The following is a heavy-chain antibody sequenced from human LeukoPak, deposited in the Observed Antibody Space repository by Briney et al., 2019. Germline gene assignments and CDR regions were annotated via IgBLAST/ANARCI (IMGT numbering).Heavy chain of an antibody. V-gene: IGHV3-23*01. Sequence: GGSPRLSCAASGFTFSNYAMNWVRQAPGKGLEWVSSISNSGDRTYYADSVKGLFTISRDNSKNTLYLQMDSLRVEDTAVYYCARDRAEYDILTGLAYWGQGTLVTVSS. CDR1: GFTFSNYA. CDR3: ARDRAEYDILTGLAY. D-gene: IGHD3-9*01. J-gene: IGHJ4*02. CDR2: ISNSGDRT.